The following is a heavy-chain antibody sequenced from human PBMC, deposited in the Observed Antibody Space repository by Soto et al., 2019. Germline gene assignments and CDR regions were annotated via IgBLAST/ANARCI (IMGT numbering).Heavy chain of an antibody. D-gene: IGHD3-22*01. CDR3: TRKGYYDSSGLDY. V-gene: IGHV3-21*01. Sequence: PGGSLRLSCGASGFSFSTYRMNWVRQAPGKGLEWASSISSSGTYIYYADSMKGRFTISRDNAKNSLYLQMNSLRAEDTAVYYCTRKGYYDSSGLDYWGQGTLVTVSS. CDR1: GFSFSTYR. J-gene: IGHJ4*02. CDR2: ISSSGTYI.